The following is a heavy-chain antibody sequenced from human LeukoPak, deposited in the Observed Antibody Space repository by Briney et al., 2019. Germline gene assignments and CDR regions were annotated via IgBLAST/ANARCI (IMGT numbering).Heavy chain of an antibody. Sequence: GGSLRLSCAASGFTFSSYGMHWVRQAPGKGLEWVAFIRYDGSNKYYADSVKGRFTISRDNAKNSLYLQMNSLRAEDTAVYYCARFSSYDYVWGSYPDYFDYWGQGTLVTVSS. D-gene: IGHD3-16*02. V-gene: IGHV3-30*02. CDR3: ARFSSYDYVWGSYPDYFDY. CDR2: IRYDGSNK. J-gene: IGHJ4*02. CDR1: GFTFSSYG.